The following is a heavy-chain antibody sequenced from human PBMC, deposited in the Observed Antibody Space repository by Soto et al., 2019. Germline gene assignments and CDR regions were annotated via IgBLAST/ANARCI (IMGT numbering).Heavy chain of an antibody. CDR3: AKGGSYYYDSSGYYAN. J-gene: IGHJ4*02. D-gene: IGHD3-22*01. V-gene: IGHV3-23*01. Sequence: GGSLRLSCAASGFTFSSYAMTWVRQAPGKGLEWVSAISGGGDSIYYADSVKGRFTISRDQSKNTLYLQMHSLRAEDTAVYYCAKGGSYYYDSSGYYANWGQGTLVTVSS. CDR2: ISGGGDSI. CDR1: GFTFSSYA.